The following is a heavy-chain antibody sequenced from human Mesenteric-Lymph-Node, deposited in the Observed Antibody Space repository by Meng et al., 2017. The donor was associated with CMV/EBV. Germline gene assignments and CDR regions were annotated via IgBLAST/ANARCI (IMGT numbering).Heavy chain of an antibody. V-gene: IGHV1-2*02. Sequence: ASVKVSCKASGYTFSDYHMHWVRQAPRQGLEWMGWIDPNSGGTNYAQKFQGRVSMTRDTSSSTAYMGLSRLRSDDTAVYYCARDLRDADTDYWGQGTLVTVSS. CDR2: IDPNSGGT. CDR3: ARDLRDADTDY. CDR1: GYTFSDYH. J-gene: IGHJ4*02. D-gene: IGHD5-24*01.